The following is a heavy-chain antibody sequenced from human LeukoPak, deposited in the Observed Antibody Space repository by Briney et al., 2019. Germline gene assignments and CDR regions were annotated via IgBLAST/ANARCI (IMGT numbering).Heavy chain of an antibody. D-gene: IGHD6-19*01. CDR3: ARGVAGTEGLFEY. CDR2: FSAYNGNT. Sequence: ASVKVSCKASGYTFTNYGFTWVRQAPGQGLEWMGWFSAYNGNTNYAQKLQDRVTMTTDTSTNTAYMELRSLRSDDTAVYFCARGVAGTEGLFEYWGQGTLVTVSS. J-gene: IGHJ4*02. V-gene: IGHV1-18*01. CDR1: GYTFTNYG.